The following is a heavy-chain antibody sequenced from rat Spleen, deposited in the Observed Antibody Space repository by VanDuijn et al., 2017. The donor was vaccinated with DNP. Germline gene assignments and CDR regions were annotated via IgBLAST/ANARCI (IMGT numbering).Heavy chain of an antibody. J-gene: IGHJ1*01. V-gene: IGHV5-25*01. D-gene: IGHD3-1*01. CDR3: ARGSTSIYWYFDF. CDR2: ISTGGVNT. Sequence: EVQLVESGGGLVQPGRSLKLSCVASGFTFSNYYMAWVRQAPTKGLEWVASISTGGVNTYYRDSVKGRFTISRDNARSTLYLQMNSLKSEDTATYYCARGSTSIYWYFDFWGPGTMVTVSS. CDR1: GFTFSNYY.